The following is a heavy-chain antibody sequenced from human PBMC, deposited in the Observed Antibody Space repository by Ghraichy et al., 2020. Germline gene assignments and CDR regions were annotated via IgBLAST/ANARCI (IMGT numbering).Heavy chain of an antibody. V-gene: IGHV3-9*01. Sequence: GGSLRLSCAASGFSFDDYAMHWVRQAPGKGLEWVSGISWSSGSIGYADSVKGRFSISRDNAKNSLYLQMNSLRAEDTALYYCAKVAQGTWEWLDYWGQGTLVTVSS. CDR1: GFSFDDYA. CDR2: ISWSSGSI. CDR3: AKVAQGTWEWLDY. D-gene: IGHD3-3*01. J-gene: IGHJ4*02.